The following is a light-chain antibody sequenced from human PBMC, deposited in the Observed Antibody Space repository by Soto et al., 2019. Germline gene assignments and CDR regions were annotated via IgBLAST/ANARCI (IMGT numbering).Light chain of an antibody. V-gene: IGLV2-14*01. Sequence: QSALAQPASVSGSPGQSITISCTGTNSDVGGYDYVSWYQQYPGKAPKVIIYEVRKRPSGISNRFSGSKSGNMASLTISGLQAVDEADYYCISYTDSATRVFGNGTKVT. CDR2: EVR. CDR1: NSDVGGYDY. J-gene: IGLJ1*01. CDR3: ISYTDSATRV.